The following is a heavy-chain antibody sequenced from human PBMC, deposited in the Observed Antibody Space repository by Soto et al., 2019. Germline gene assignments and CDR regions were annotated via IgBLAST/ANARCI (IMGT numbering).Heavy chain of an antibody. CDR3: ARDAPGEAPY. D-gene: IGHD2-2*01. V-gene: IGHV4-31*03. J-gene: IGHJ4*02. CDR1: AGSITNGDYY. CDR2: INYRGTT. Sequence: QVQLQESGPGLVRPSQTLSLTCTVCAGSITNGDYYWNWIRQHPGKGLEWIAYINYRGTTLYNPSLKGGVFISLEAAKIQYSLNLSSVTAADTAVYFCARDAPGEAPYWGEGALVSGSS.